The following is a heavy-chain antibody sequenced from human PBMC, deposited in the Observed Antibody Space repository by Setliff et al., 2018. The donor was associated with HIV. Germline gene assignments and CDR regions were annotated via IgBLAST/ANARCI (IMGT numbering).Heavy chain of an antibody. Sequence: ASVKVSCKASGYTFTSYSLHWVRQAPGQGLKWMGVINPSGGSTAYAENFQGRVTMTRDTSTSTVYMEMRGLRSDDTAVYYCGRNRGNGWYYYDSWGQGTLVTVSS. V-gene: IGHV1-46*01. CDR2: INPSGGST. D-gene: IGHD3-22*01. J-gene: IGHJ4*02. CDR1: GYTFTSYS. CDR3: GRNRGNGWYYYDS.